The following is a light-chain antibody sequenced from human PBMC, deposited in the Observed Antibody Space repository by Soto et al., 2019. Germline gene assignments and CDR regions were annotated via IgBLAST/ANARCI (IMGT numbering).Light chain of an antibody. CDR1: ESVSSE. Sequence: EIVMTQSPATLSVSPGKGATLSCRASESVSSELAWYRQRPGQSPRLLIYGTSTRATGVPARISGSGSGTEFALTISSAESEDSAVYYCHQYNKWPLTFGQGTRLEI. V-gene: IGKV3-15*01. J-gene: IGKJ5*01. CDR2: GTS. CDR3: HQYNKWPLT.